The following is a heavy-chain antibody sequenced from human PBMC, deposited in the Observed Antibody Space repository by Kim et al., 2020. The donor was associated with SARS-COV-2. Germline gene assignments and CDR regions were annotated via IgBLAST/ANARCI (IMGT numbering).Heavy chain of an antibody. Sequence: SETLSLTCSVSGGSISSYYWSWVRQPQGKGLEWIGYFYNSGSTDYNPSLKSRVTISGDTSKNQFSLKLRSMTAADTAVYYCARYTTAWSVFDFWGQGTLVTVSS. V-gene: IGHV4-59*08. D-gene: IGHD3-16*02. CDR1: GGSISSYY. J-gene: IGHJ4*02. CDR2: FYNSGST. CDR3: ARYTTAWSVFDF.